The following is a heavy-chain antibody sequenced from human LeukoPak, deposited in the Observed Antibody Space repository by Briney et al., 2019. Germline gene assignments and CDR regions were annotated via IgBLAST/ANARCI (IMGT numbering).Heavy chain of an antibody. J-gene: IGHJ4*02. D-gene: IGHD3-10*01. CDR2: INHSGST. V-gene: IGHV4-34*01. CDR3: ARRHYYGSGMVY. CDR1: GGPFSGSS. Sequence: PSETLSLTCAVYGGPFSGSSGGWFGQPPGKGLEWIGEINHSGSTNYNPSLKSRVTISVDTSKNQFSLKLSSVTAADTAVYYCARRHYYGSGMVYWGQGTLVTVSS.